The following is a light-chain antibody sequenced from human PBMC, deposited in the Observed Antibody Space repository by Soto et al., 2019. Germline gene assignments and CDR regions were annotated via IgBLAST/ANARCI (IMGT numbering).Light chain of an antibody. CDR2: DVT. V-gene: IGLV2-14*01. CDR1: SSDVGGYNY. CDR3: SSYTSSSTPYV. Sequence: QSALTQPASVSGSTGQSITISCTGTSSDVGGYNYVSWYQQHPVKAPKLMIYDVTNRPSGVSDRFSGSKSGNTASLTISGLQAEDEADYYCSSYTSSSTPYVFRTGTKLTVL. J-gene: IGLJ1*01.